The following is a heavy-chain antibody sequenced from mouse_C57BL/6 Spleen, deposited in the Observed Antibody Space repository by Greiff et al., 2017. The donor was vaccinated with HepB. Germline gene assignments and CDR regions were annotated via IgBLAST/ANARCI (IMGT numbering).Heavy chain of an antibody. CDR1: GYTFTDYE. J-gene: IGHJ4*01. D-gene: IGHD2-10*02. Sequence: QVQLQQSGAELVRPGASVTLSCKASGYTFTDYEMHWVKQTPVHGLEWIGAIDPETGGTAYNQKFKGKAILTADKSSSTAYMELRSLTSEDSAVYYCTRSKRGMVYYAMDDWGQGTSVTVSA. CDR2: IDPETGGT. V-gene: IGHV1-15*01. CDR3: TRSKRGMVYYAMDD.